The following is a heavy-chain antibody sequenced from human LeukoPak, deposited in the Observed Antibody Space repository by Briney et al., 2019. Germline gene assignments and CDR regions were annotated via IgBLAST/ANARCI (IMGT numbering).Heavy chain of an antibody. Sequence: PGGSLRLSCAASGFTFSDYYMSWIRQAPGKGLEWVSYISSSGSTIYYADSVKGRFTISRDNAKNSLYLQMNSLRAEDTAVYYCARENIVVVPAARPHYYGMDVWGQGTTVTVSS. J-gene: IGHJ6*02. D-gene: IGHD2-2*02. V-gene: IGHV3-11*01. CDR1: GFTFSDYY. CDR2: ISSSGSTI. CDR3: ARENIVVVPAARPHYYGMDV.